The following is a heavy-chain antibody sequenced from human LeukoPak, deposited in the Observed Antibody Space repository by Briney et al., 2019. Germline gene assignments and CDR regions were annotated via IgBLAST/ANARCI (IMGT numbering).Heavy chain of an antibody. CDR3: AGHVYYDSSGVLDI. V-gene: IGHV4-4*07. CDR2: IYTSGST. Sequence: SETLSLTCTVSGGSISSYYWSWIRQPAGKGLEWIGRIYTSGSTNYNPSLKSRATMSVDTSKNQFSLKLSSVTAADTAVYYCAGHVYYDSSGVLDIWGQGTMVTVSS. J-gene: IGHJ3*02. CDR1: GGSISSYY. D-gene: IGHD3-22*01.